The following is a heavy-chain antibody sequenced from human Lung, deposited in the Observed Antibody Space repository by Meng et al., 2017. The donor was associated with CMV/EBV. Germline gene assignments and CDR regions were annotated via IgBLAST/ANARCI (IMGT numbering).Heavy chain of an antibody. CDR3: ARDLDYGPSY. D-gene: IGHD4-17*01. CDR1: GGTFSSYA. Sequence: VSCQASGGTFSSYAISWVRQAPGQGLEWMGGIIPIFGTANYAQKFQGRVTITTDESTSTAYMELSSLRSEDTAVYYCARDLDYGPSYWGQGTLVTVSS. CDR2: IIPIFGTA. V-gene: IGHV1-69*05. J-gene: IGHJ4*02.